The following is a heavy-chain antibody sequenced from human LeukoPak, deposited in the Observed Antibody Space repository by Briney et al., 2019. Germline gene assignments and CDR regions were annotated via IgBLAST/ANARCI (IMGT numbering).Heavy chain of an antibody. Sequence: SETLSLTCTVSGGSFSTYYWSWIRQPPGKGLEWIGSIYHSGSTYYNPSLKSRVTISVDTSKNQFSLKLSSVTAADTAVYYCARGDSYYYYMDGWGKGTTVTVSS. CDR1: GGSFSTYY. CDR2: IYHSGST. V-gene: IGHV4-59*08. CDR3: ARGDSYYYYMDG. D-gene: IGHD3-16*01. J-gene: IGHJ6*03.